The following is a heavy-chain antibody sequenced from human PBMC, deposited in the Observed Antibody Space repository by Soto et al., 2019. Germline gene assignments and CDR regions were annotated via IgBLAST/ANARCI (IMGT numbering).Heavy chain of an antibody. CDR3: ARGGLEPFDY. Sequence: EVQLVESGGGLVQSGGSLRLSCATSGFTFSDEWMHWVRQVPGKGLVWVSRINKDGSYKNYADFVEGRFTISRDDAKSELHLHMDRLRAEDTAVYYCARGGLEPFDYLGQGALVTVSS. V-gene: IGHV3-74*01. J-gene: IGHJ4*02. CDR2: INKDGSYK. CDR1: GFTFSDEW. D-gene: IGHD1-1*01.